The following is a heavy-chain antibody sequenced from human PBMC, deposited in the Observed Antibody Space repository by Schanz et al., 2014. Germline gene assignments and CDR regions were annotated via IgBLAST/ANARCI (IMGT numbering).Heavy chain of an antibody. J-gene: IGHJ4*02. V-gene: IGHV1-18*04. D-gene: IGHD3-22*01. CDR3: VRDGDERLVVIFDQ. CDR1: GYSFNLFG. Sequence: QVQLVQSGAEVKKPGASVMLSCKTSGYSFNLFGVSWVRQAPGQGLEWMGWISAYNGNMNYAPKFQGRVTMTTDTTKSTAYMELRNMRSDDTAVYYCVRDGDERLVVIFDQWGQGTLVTVSS. CDR2: ISAYNGNM.